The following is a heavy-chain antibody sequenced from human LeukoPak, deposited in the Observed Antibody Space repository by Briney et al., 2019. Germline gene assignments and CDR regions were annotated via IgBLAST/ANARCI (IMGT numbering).Heavy chain of an antibody. D-gene: IGHD1-7*01. CDR3: ARDRLELGYYYYGMDV. J-gene: IGHJ6*02. V-gene: IGHV4-59*01. CDR1: GGSISSYY. CDR2: IYYSGST. Sequence: SETLSLTCTVSGGSISSYYWSWLRQPPGKGLEWIGYIYYSGSTNYNPSLKSRVTISVDTSKNQFSLKLSSVTAADTAVYYCARDRLELGYYYYGMDVWGQGTTVTVSS.